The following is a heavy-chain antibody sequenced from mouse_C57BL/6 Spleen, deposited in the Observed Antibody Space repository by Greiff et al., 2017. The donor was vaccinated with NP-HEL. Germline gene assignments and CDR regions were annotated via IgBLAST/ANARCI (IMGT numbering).Heavy chain of an antibody. Sequence: EVQLQQSGPELVKPGASVKISCKASGYTFTDYCMNWVKQSHGKSLEWIGDINPNNGGTSYNQKFKGKATLTVDKSSSTAYMQLRSLTSEDSAVYYCARSFYGSSVYYAMDYWGQGTSVTVSS. J-gene: IGHJ4*01. V-gene: IGHV1-26*01. CDR3: ARSFYGSSVYYAMDY. CDR1: GYTFTDYC. D-gene: IGHD1-1*01. CDR2: INPNNGGT.